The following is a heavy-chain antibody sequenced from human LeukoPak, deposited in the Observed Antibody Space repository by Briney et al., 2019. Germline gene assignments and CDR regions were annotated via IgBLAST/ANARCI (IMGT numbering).Heavy chain of an antibody. D-gene: IGHD2-2*01. CDR3: ATEGVVPAAIRAFDI. J-gene: IGHJ3*02. CDR2: VDPEDGET. V-gene: IGHV1-69-2*01. CDR1: GYTFTDYY. Sequence: ASVKVSCKVSGYTFTDYYMHWVQQAPGKGLEWMGLVDPEDGETIYAEKFRGRVTITADTSTDTAYMELSSLRSEDTAVYYCATEGVVPAAIRAFDIWGQGTMVTVSS.